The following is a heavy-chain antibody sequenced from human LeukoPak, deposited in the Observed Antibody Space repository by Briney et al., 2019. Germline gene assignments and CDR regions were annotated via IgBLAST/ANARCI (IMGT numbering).Heavy chain of an antibody. CDR2: IYHSGST. Sequence: PSQTLSLTCAVSGGSISSGGYSWSWIRQPPGKGLEWIGYIYHSGSTYYNPSLKSRVTISVDRSKNQFSLKLSSVTAADTAVYYCARNDYGDYGVWFDPWGQGTLVTVPS. J-gene: IGHJ5*02. CDR1: GGSISSGGYS. D-gene: IGHD4-17*01. V-gene: IGHV4-30-2*01. CDR3: ARNDYGDYGVWFDP.